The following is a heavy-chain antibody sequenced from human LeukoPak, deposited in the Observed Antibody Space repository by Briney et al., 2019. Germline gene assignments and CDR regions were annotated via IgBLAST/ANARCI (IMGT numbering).Heavy chain of an antibody. V-gene: IGHV3-33*01. CDR3: AGQYAGWFDP. CDR1: GFTFSNYA. Sequence: GGSLRLSCAPSGFTFSNYAMHWVRQAPGKGLQWVAVIWYDGSNKYYADSVRGRFTISRDNSKNTLYLQMDSLRAEDTAVYYCAGQYAGWFDPWGQGTLVTVSS. CDR2: IWYDGSNK. J-gene: IGHJ5*02.